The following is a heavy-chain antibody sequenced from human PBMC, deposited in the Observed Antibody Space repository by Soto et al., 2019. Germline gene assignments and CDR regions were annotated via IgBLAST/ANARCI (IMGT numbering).Heavy chain of an antibody. CDR3: AILYGIYDFGSGYYREDFYNGMDV. CDR1: GFTFSSYA. V-gene: IGHV3-23*01. J-gene: IGHJ6*02. Sequence: EVQLLESGGGLVQPGGSLRLSCAASGFTFSSYAMSWVRQAPGKGLEWVSAISGSGGSTYYADSVKGRFTISRDNSKNTLYLKMNSLRAEDTAVYYCAILYGIYDFGSGYYREDFYNGMDVWGQGTTVTVSS. D-gene: IGHD3-3*01. CDR2: ISGSGGST.